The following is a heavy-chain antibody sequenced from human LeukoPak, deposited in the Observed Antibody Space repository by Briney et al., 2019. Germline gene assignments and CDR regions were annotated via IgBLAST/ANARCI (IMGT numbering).Heavy chain of an antibody. CDR1: GFTFSSFA. J-gene: IGHJ6*02. Sequence: SGGPLRLSCAASGFTFSSFAMHWVRQAPGKGLEYVSAISSNGDSTYYGKSVRGRFTISRDNSKNTLYLQMGSLRAEDMAVYYCARYYYGMDVWGQGTTVTVSS. CDR3: ARYYYGMDV. CDR2: ISSNGDST. V-gene: IGHV3-64*01.